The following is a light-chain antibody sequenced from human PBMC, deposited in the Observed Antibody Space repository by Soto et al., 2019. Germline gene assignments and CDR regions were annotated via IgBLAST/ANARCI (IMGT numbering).Light chain of an antibody. CDR2: EVS. CDR1: SSDVGGYNY. Sequence: QSALTQPPSASGSPGQSVTISCTGTSSDVGGYNYVSWYQQHPGKAPKLMIYEVSKRPSGVPDRFSGSKSGNTASLTVSGLQAEDEADYYCSSYAGSNNLYLFGTGTKVTVL. J-gene: IGLJ1*01. CDR3: SSYAGSNNLYL. V-gene: IGLV2-8*01.